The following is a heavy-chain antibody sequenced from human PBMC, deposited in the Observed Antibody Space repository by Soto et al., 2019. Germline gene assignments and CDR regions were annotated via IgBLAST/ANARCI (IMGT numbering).Heavy chain of an antibody. J-gene: IGHJ5*02. Sequence: LQLQESGPGLVEPSETLSLTCTVSGGSIRSSSYYWGWIRQPPGQGLEWIGSIYYSGSTYYNPSLMRRVSISVDTSKNQFSLKLSAVTAAYTAVYYCARQSPSSIFGVVKGWFDPWGQGTLVTVSS. CDR1: GGSIRSSSYY. CDR3: ARQSPSSIFGVVKGWFDP. CDR2: IYYSGST. D-gene: IGHD3-3*01. V-gene: IGHV4-39*01.